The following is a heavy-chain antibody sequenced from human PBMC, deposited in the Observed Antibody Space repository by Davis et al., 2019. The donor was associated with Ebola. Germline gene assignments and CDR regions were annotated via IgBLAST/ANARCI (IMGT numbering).Heavy chain of an antibody. V-gene: IGHV3-21*01. CDR1: RFTFNIYN. CDR3: AYLGTFDY. CDR2: ISGDDAHI. Sequence: GGSLRLSCAASRFTFNIYNMNWVRQAPGKGLEWVAAISGDDAHINYVDSVKGRFIISRDNAKSSLYLQINNLRAEDTAVYYCAYLGTFDYWGQGTLVTVSS. D-gene: IGHD7-27*01. J-gene: IGHJ4*02.